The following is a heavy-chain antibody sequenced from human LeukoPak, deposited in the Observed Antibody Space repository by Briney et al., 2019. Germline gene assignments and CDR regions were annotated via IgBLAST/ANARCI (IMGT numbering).Heavy chain of an antibody. CDR2: IYYSGNT. CDR3: ARDRDSSGLRDFDL. J-gene: IGHJ2*01. V-gene: IGHV4-59*01. CDR1: GGSFSGYY. Sequence: PSETLSLTCAVYGGSFSGYYWSWIRQPPGKGLEWIGYIYYSGNTNYNPSLKSRVSISIDTSKNQLSLQLSSVTAADTAVYYCARDRDSSGLRDFDLWGRGTLVTVSA. D-gene: IGHD3-22*01.